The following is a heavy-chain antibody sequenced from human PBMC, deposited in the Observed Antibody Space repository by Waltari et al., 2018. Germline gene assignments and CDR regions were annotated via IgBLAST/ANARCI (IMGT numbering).Heavy chain of an antibody. CDR3: ATYIGASVGTAAFDV. J-gene: IGHJ3*01. D-gene: IGHD5-12*01. CDR1: GGSITSNRHY. Sequence: QLQLQESGPGLVKPSETLSLTCTVSGGSITSNRHYWGWIRQPPWQGLEWIGTISYTGAIYTSPSLKSRVTISRDTSKNQLSLTLGSVSAADTALYYCATYIGASVGTAAFDVWGQGTMVTVSS. CDR2: ISYTGAI. V-gene: IGHV4-39*01.